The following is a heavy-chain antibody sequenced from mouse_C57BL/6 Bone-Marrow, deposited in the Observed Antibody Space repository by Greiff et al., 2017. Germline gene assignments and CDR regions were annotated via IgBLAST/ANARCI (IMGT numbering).Heavy chain of an antibody. Sequence: DVHLVESGPVLVKPGASVKMSCKASGYTFTDYYMNWVKQSHGKSLEWIGVINPYNGGTSYNQKFKGKATLTVDKSSSTAYMELNSLTSEDSAVYYCARETLRGDYWGQGTTLTVSS. CDR3: ARETLRGDY. J-gene: IGHJ2*01. V-gene: IGHV1-19*01. CDR1: GYTFTDYY. CDR2: INPYNGGT.